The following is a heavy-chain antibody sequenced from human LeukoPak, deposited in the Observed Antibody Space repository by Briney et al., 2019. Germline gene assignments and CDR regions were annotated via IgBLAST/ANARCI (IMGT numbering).Heavy chain of an antibody. V-gene: IGHV4-34*01. J-gene: IGHJ6*03. CDR1: GGSFSGYY. CDR2: INHSGST. D-gene: IGHD3-3*01. Sequence: SETLSLTCAVYGGSFSGYYWSWIRQPPGKGLEWIGEINHSGSTNYNPSLKSRVTISVDTSKNQFSLKLSSVTAADTAVYYCARGSITIFGVVIDYYYYYMDVWGKGTTVTASS. CDR3: ARGSITIFGVVIDYYYYYMDV.